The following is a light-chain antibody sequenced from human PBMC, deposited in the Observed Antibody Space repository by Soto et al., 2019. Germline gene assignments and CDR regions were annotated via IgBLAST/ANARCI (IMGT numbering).Light chain of an antibody. CDR2: RND. CDR1: NSNMGRNY. V-gene: IGLV1-47*01. CDR3: AVWDSSLNGVA. Sequence: QSVLTQTPSASGTPGQRVTISCSGSNSNMGRNYVYWYQQVPGTAPKLLMYRNDVRPSGVPDRITGSKSGTSASLAISGLRSEAEADYYCAVWDSSLNGVAFGGGTKLTVL. J-gene: IGLJ2*01.